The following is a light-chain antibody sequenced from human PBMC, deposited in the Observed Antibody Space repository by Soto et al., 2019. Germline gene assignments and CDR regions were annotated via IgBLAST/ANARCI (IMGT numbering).Light chain of an antibody. Sequence: DIVMTQSPDSLAVSLGERATINCKSSQSVLYSSQNKNYLAWYQQKPGQPPKLLIYWASTRESGVPDRFSGSGYGTDFTLAIRRLQDEDVAVYYCQQYYSSPYTFGQGTKLEIK. CDR2: WAS. J-gene: IGKJ2*01. CDR1: QSVLYSSQNKNY. V-gene: IGKV4-1*01. CDR3: QQYYSSPYT.